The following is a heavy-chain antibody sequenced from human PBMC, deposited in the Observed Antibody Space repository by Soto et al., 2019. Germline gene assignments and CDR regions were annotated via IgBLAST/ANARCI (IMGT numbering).Heavy chain of an antibody. D-gene: IGHD2-15*01. CDR3: ARGYCSGGSCYSGNWFDP. CDR2: MNPNRGNT. J-gene: IGHJ5*02. Sequence: ASVKVSCKASGYTFTSYDINWVRQATGQGLEWMGWMNPNRGNTGYAQKFQGRVTMTRNTSISTAYMELSSLRSDDTAVYYCARGYCSGGSCYSGNWFDPWGQGTLVTVSS. V-gene: IGHV1-8*01. CDR1: GYTFTSYD.